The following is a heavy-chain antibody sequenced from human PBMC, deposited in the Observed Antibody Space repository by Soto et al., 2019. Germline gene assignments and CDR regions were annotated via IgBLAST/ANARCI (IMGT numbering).Heavy chain of an antibody. V-gene: IGHV3-23*01. CDR3: ARTVAPTAHYYYYGMDV. Sequence: GGSLRLSCAASGFTFSSYAMSWVRQAPGKGLEWVSAISGSGGSTYYADSVKGRFTISRDNSKNTLYLQMNSLRAEDTAVYYCARTVAPTAHYYYYGMDVWGQGTTVTVSS. CDR1: GFTFSSYA. D-gene: IGHD2-2*01. J-gene: IGHJ6*02. CDR2: ISGSGGST.